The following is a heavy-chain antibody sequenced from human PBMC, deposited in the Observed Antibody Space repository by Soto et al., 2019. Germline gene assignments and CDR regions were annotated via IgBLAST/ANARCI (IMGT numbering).Heavy chain of an antibody. J-gene: IGHJ4*02. Sequence: QVQLVPSGAEVKKPGSSVKVSCKASGGTFSSYSINWVRQAPGQVLEWMGEIIPIVGMANYAQKFQGRVTITEEESTSTDYMELGSLGSEDTAGDCGARYGGRHSGGIDDWGQGTMVTVS. V-gene: IGHV1-69*01. CDR2: IIPIVGMA. CDR3: ARYGGRHSGGIDD. D-gene: IGHD1-26*01. CDR1: GGTFSSYS.